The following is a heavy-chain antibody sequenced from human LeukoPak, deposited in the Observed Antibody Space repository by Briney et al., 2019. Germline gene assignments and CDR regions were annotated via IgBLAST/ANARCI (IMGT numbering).Heavy chain of an antibody. CDR2: INIGGTNT. CDR1: GFTLNDYY. V-gene: IGHV3-11*01. J-gene: IGHJ5*02. CDR3: ATDGAGFDT. Sequence: GGSLRPSCAAYGFTLNDYYMSWIRQAPGKGLEWLSYINIGGTNTHYADSVKGRFTISRDNAKKSLYLEMNNLRAEDTAVYYCATDGAGFDTWGQGVLVTVSS.